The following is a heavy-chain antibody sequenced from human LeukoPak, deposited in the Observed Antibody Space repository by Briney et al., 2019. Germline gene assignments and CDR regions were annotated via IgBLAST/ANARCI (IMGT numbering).Heavy chain of an antibody. Sequence: GASVKVSCKASGGTFSSYAISWVRQAPGQGLEWMGGIIPIFGTANYAQKFQGRVTITADESTSTAYMELSSLRSEDTAVYYCAGYYYDSSVYQGPYYFDYWGQGTLVTVSS. CDR2: IIPIFGTA. D-gene: IGHD3-22*01. CDR3: AGYYYDSSVYQGPYYFDY. J-gene: IGHJ4*02. CDR1: GGTFSSYA. V-gene: IGHV1-69*13.